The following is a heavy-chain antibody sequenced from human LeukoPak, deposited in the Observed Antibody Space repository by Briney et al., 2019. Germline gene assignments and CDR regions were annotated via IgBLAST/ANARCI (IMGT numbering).Heavy chain of an antibody. Sequence: GGSLRLSCAASGFTFSSYAMSWVRQAPGKGLEWVSAISGSGGSTYYADSVKGRFTISRDNSKNTLYLQMNSLRAEDTPVYYCAKRDYGDYGIDYWGQGTLVTVSS. V-gene: IGHV3-23*01. CDR3: AKRDYGDYGIDY. CDR1: GFTFSSYA. J-gene: IGHJ4*02. CDR2: ISGSGGST. D-gene: IGHD4-17*01.